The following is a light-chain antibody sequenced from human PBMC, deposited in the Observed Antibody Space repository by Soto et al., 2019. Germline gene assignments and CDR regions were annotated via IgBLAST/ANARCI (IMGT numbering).Light chain of an antibody. CDR3: QQFNSSRALT. CDR1: QGIGSA. V-gene: IGKV1-13*02. CDR2: DAS. Sequence: AIHLTQSPSSLSASVGDRVTIPCRASQGIGSALAWYQQKPGKPPKFLIYDASTLASGVPSRFSGSGSGTDFTLTIGSLQPEDFATYYCQQFNSSRALTFGGGTSVEIK. J-gene: IGKJ4*01.